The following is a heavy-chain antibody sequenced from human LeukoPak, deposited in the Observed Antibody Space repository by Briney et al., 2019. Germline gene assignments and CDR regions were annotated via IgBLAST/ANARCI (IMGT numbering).Heavy chain of an antibody. V-gene: IGHV4-59*01. Sequence: SETLSLTCTVSGGSISSYYWSWIRQPPGKGLEWIRYIYYSGSTNYNPSLKSRVTISVDTSKNQFSLKLSSVTAADTAVYYCARGSYSSSWYAYNWFDPWGQGTLVTVSS. CDR2: IYYSGST. D-gene: IGHD6-13*01. CDR3: ARGSYSSSWYAYNWFDP. CDR1: GGSISSYY. J-gene: IGHJ5*02.